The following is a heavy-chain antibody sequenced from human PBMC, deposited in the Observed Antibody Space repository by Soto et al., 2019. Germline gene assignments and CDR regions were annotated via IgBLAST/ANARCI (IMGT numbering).Heavy chain of an antibody. D-gene: IGHD4-4*01. J-gene: IGHJ6*02. CDR2: MSGSGSGT. V-gene: IGHV3-23*01. CDR3: VRQAKLTTVTANVGYYYGLDV. Sequence: DVQLLESGGGLVQPGGSLRLSCAASGFRFSTYDMSWVRQAPGKGLEWVSVMSGSGSGTYYADSVKGRSTISRANSKNTLYLQMNSLRAEDTAVYYCVRQAKLTTVTANVGYYYGLDVWGQGTTVTVSS. CDR1: GFRFSTYD.